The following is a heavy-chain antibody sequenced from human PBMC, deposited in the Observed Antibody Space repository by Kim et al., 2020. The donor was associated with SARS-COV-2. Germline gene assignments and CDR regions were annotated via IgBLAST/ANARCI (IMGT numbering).Heavy chain of an antibody. V-gene: IGHV4-59*13. J-gene: IGHJ5*02. CDR1: GGSISSYY. CDR3: ARGSDYRNWFDP. CDR2: IYYSGST. Sequence: SETLSLTRTVSGGSISSYYWSWIRQPPGKGLEWIGYIYYSGSTNYNPSLKSRVTISVDTSKNQFSLKLSSVTAADTAVYYCARGSDYRNWFDPWGQGTLVTVSS. D-gene: IGHD1-26*01.